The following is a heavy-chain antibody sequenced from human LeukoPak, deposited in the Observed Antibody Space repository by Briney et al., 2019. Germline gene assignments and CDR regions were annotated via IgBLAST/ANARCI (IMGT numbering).Heavy chain of an antibody. CDR1: GFTFSSYA. CDR2: ISGSGGGT. Sequence: GGSLRLSCAASGFTFSSYAMNWVRQAPGKGLEWVSAISGSGGGTYYADSVKGRFTISRDNSKNTLYLQMNSLGAGDAAVYYCAEDRGNYYDSSGYYFFGYYFDYWGQGTLVTVSS. CDR3: AEDRGNYYDSSGYYFFGYYFDY. V-gene: IGHV3-23*01. D-gene: IGHD3-22*01. J-gene: IGHJ4*02.